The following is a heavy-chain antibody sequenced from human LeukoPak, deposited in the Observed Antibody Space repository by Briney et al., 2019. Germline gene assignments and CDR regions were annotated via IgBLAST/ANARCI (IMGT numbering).Heavy chain of an antibody. Sequence: GGSLRLSCAASGFTFSSFSMSWVRQAPGRGLEWVSSISSSSSYIYYADSVKGRFTISRGNAKTSLYLQMNSLRADDTAVYYCARDLKPDYWGQGTLVTVSS. CDR1: GFTFSSFS. CDR3: ARDLKPDY. CDR2: ISSSSSYI. V-gene: IGHV3-21*01. J-gene: IGHJ4*02.